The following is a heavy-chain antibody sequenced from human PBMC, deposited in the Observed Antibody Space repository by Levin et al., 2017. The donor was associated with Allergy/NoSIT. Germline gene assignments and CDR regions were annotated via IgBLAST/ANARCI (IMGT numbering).Heavy chain of an antibody. CDR1: GGSISSYY. V-gene: IGHV4-59*01. D-gene: IGHD3-9*01. CDR3: ARVNILTGYYNGMVDY. Sequence: SETLSLTCTVSGGSISSYYWSWIRQPPGKGLEWIGYIYYSGSTNYNPSLKSRVTISVDTSKNQFSLKLSSVTAADTAVYYCARVNILTGYYNGMVDYWGQGTLVTVSS. J-gene: IGHJ4*02. CDR2: IYYSGST.